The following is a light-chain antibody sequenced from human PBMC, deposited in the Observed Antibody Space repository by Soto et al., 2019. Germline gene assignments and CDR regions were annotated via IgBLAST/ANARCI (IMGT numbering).Light chain of an antibody. CDR2: AAS. Sequence: DSQMTQSPSARAAAEGDRVTITCRASQSVRNYLNFYHQTTRTAPHLLIYAASSLQSGVPSRFSGSGSGTEFSLTISRLPPDDFATYYCQQSYSPPWTFGQGTKVDI. CDR1: QSVRNY. CDR3: QQSYSPPWT. V-gene: IGKV1-39*01. J-gene: IGKJ1*01.